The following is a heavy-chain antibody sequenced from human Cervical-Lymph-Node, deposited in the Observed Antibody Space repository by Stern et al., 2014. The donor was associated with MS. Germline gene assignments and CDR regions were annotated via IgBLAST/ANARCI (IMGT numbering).Heavy chain of an antibody. D-gene: IGHD1-26*01. V-gene: IGHV3-11*01. Sequence: VHLVESGGGLVKPGGSLRLSCAASGFIFSDYYMSWIRQAPGKGLQWLSYISSTGNTLYYADSLKGRFTISRDNAKNSLYLQMNNLRADDTAVYYCARQAVGAVFDLWGQGTLVTVSS. CDR2: ISSTGNTL. J-gene: IGHJ4*02. CDR3: ARQAVGAVFDL. CDR1: GFIFSDYY.